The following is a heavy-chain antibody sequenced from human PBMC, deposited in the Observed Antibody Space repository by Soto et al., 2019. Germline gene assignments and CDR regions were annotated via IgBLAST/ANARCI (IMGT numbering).Heavy chain of an antibody. Sequence: SLRLSCTASGFTFGDYAMSWVRQAPGKGLEWVGFIRSKAYGGTTEYAASVKGRFTISRDDSKSIAYLQMNSLKTEDTAVYYCTRDRGLGRTIFGVVIITPQGRYYGMDVWGQGTTVTVSS. CDR2: IRSKAYGGTT. CDR1: GFTFGDYA. CDR3: TRDRGLGRTIFGVVIITPQGRYYGMDV. J-gene: IGHJ6*02. D-gene: IGHD3-3*01. V-gene: IGHV3-49*04.